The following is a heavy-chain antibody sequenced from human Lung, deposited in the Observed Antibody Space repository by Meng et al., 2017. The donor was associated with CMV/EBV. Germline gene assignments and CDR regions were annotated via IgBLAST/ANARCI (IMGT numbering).Heavy chain of an antibody. CDR3: ARALKPDGYSYGYYFDY. V-gene: IGHV4-4*07. D-gene: IGHD5-18*01. Sequence: GSLRLXCTVSGGSISSYYWSWIRQPAGKGLEWIGRIYTSGSTNYNPSFKSRVTISVDRSKNQFSLKLSSVTAADTAVYYCARALKPDGYSYGYYFDYWGQGXLVTVSS. CDR2: IYTSGST. J-gene: IGHJ4*02. CDR1: GGSISSYY.